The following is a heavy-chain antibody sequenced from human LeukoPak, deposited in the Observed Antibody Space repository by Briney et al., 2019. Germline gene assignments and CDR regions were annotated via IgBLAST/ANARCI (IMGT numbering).Heavy chain of an antibody. Sequence: SETLSLTCTVSGGSISSGSYYWSWIRQPAGKGLEWIGRIYTSGSTNYNPSLKSRVTISVDTSKNQFSLKLSSVTAADTAVYFCATHSPEWRYSGYYNFYYMDVWGKGTTVTVSS. CDR1: GGSISSGSYY. CDR2: IYTSGST. D-gene: IGHD5-12*01. V-gene: IGHV4-61*02. J-gene: IGHJ6*03. CDR3: ATHSPEWRYSGYYNFYYMDV.